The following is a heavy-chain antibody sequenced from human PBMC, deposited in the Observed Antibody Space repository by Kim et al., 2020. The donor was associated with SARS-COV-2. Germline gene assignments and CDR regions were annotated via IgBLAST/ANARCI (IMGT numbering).Heavy chain of an antibody. V-gene: IGHV4-39*01. CDR3: ANSGWGSDYYGMDV. Sequence: PALRGRGTISVDTSKNQFSLKLSSVTAADTAVYYCANSGWGSDYYGMDVWGQGTTVTVSS. J-gene: IGHJ6*02. D-gene: IGHD7-27*01.